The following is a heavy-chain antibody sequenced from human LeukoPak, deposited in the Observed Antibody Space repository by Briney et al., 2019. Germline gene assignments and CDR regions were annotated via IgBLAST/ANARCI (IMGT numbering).Heavy chain of an antibody. V-gene: IGHV1-46*01. CDR3: ARAGGSEFTYYDYVWAKGGAFDI. CDR1: GNTFTMYY. CDR2: INPSDGAT. J-gene: IGHJ3*02. Sequence: ASVKVSCKASGNTFTMYYIHWVRQAPGQGLEWMGMINPSDGATTYAQRFQGRVTITADKSTSTAYMELSSLRSEDTAVYYCARAGGSEFTYYDYVWAKGGAFDIWGQGTMVTVSS. D-gene: IGHD3-16*01.